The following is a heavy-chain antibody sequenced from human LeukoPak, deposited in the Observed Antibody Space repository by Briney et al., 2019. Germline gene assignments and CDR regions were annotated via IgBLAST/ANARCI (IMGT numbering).Heavy chain of an antibody. Sequence: GGSLRLSCAASGFTFSNYDMNWVRQAPGKGLEWVANIKEDGSEIYYVDVVKGRFTISRDNANNSLYLQMNSLGAEDTAVYYCARDLTPLIQLWPRSVDYNYGMDVWGQGTTVTVSS. D-gene: IGHD5-24*01. CDR3: ARDLTPLIQLWPRSVDYNYGMDV. CDR2: IKEDGSEI. V-gene: IGHV3-7*01. J-gene: IGHJ6*02. CDR1: GFTFSNYD.